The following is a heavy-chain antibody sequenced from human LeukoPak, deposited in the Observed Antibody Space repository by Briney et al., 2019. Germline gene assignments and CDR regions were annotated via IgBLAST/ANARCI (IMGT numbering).Heavy chain of an antibody. Sequence: PGGSLRLSCAASGFSFIDAWMSWVRQAPGKGLEWVSAISGSGGSTYYADSVKGRFTISRDNSKNTLYLQMNSLRAEDTAVYFCAKDPSPGYYDFWSGTDYFDYWGQGTLVTVSS. CDR2: ISGSGGST. V-gene: IGHV3-23*01. D-gene: IGHD3-3*01. CDR3: AKDPSPGYYDFWSGTDYFDY. CDR1: GFSFIDAW. J-gene: IGHJ4*02.